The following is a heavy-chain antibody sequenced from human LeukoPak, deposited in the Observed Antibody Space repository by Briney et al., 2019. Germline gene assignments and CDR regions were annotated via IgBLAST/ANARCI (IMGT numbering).Heavy chain of an antibody. CDR1: GGSISSSSYY. D-gene: IGHD3-10*01. CDR3: ARQYYYGSGSTLFDY. Sequence: SETLFLTCTVSGGSISSSSYYWGWIRQPPGKGLEWIGSIYYSGSTYYNPSLKSRVTISVDTSKNQFSLKLSSVTAADTAVYYCARQYYYGSGSTLFDYWGQGTLVTVSS. V-gene: IGHV4-39*07. J-gene: IGHJ4*02. CDR2: IYYSGST.